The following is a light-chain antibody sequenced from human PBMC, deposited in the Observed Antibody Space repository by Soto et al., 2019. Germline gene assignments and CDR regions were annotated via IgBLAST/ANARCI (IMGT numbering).Light chain of an antibody. Sequence: DIQMTQSPSTLSASVGDRVTITCRASEIITNRLAWYQQKPGKAPKVLIYDASISESGVPSRFSGIRSGTEFTLTISSLQADDFATYYCQHYGGMWTFGQGTKVEI. CDR3: QHYGGMWT. CDR1: EIITNR. V-gene: IGKV1-5*01. CDR2: DAS. J-gene: IGKJ1*01.